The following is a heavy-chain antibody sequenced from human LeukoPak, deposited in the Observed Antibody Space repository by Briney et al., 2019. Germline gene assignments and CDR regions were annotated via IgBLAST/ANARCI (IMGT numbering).Heavy chain of an antibody. J-gene: IGHJ4*02. CDR3: AGKTKYSSSSNLDY. CDR2: INHSGST. Sequence: KPSETLSLTCAVYGGSFSGYYWSWIRQPPGKGLEWIGEINHSGSTNYNPSLKSRVTISVDTSKNQFSLKLSSVTAADTAVYYCAGKTKYSSSSNLDYWGQGTLVTVSS. D-gene: IGHD6-6*01. CDR1: GGSFSGYY. V-gene: IGHV4-34*01.